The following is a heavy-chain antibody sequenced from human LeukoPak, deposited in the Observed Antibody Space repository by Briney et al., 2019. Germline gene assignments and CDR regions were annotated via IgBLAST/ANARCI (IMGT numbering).Heavy chain of an antibody. J-gene: IGHJ4*02. V-gene: IGHV4-39*07. Sequence: PSETLSLTCTVSGGSISSSSYYWGWIRQPPGEGLEWIGNLFYSGGTYFNPSLKSRVTISVDTSKNQLSLTLSSLTAADTAVYYCARGPYCNGGNCYYPEYYLDYWGQGTLVVVSS. CDR2: LFYSGGT. D-gene: IGHD2-15*01. CDR1: GGSISSSSYY. CDR3: ARGPYCNGGNCYYPEYYLDY.